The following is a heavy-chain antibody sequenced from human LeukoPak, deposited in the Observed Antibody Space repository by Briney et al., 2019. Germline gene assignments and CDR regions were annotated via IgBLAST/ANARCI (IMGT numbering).Heavy chain of an antibody. V-gene: IGHV4-39*01. CDR1: GGSISSSSYY. Sequence: SETLSLTCTVSGGSISSSSYYWGWIRQPPGKGLEWIGSIYYSGSTYYNPSLKSRVTISVDTSKNQFSLKLSSVTAADTAVYYCARANRRYSSSSCDYWGQGTLVTVSS. CDR3: ARANRRYSSSSCDY. J-gene: IGHJ4*02. CDR2: IYYSGST. D-gene: IGHD6-6*01.